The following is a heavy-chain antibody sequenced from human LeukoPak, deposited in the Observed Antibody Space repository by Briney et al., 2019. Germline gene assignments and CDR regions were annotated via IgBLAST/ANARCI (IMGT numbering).Heavy chain of an antibody. CDR3: TKDPNGDYVGAFDP. CDR2: ITGTHYTT. V-gene: IGHV3-23*01. CDR1: GFTFSTFA. J-gene: IGHJ5*02. Sequence: GGSLRLSCAAPGFTFSTFAMTWVRQAPGKGLEWVSSITGTHYTTYNTDSVKGRFTISRDNSKNTLYLQMNSLRADDTAVCYCTKDPNGDYVGAFDPWGQGTLVTVSS. D-gene: IGHD4-17*01.